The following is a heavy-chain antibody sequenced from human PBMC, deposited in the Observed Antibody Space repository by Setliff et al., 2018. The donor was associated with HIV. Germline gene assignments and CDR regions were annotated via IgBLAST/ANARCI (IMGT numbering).Heavy chain of an antibody. CDR1: GGSFSGYY. CDR3: ARPPPPSFNFWGDAFAI. V-gene: IGHV4-34*01. D-gene: IGHD3-3*01. Sequence: SETLSLTCAVYGGSFSGYYWSWIRQPPGKGLEWIGSFHSSGSTSYNPSPRSRVTMTIDASKNHFPLKLTSVTAADTAVYYCARPPPPSFNFWGDAFAIWGQGTMVTV. CDR2: FHSSGST. J-gene: IGHJ3*02.